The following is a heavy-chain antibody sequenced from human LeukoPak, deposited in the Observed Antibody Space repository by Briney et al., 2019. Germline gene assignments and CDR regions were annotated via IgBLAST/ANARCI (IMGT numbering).Heavy chain of an antibody. D-gene: IGHD3-22*01. Sequence: GSLRLSCGASGFTFSTYAMNWVRQAPGKGLEWVSVISVSGLSTYYGDSVKGRFTISRDNSKNTLYLQMNSLRAEDTAVYYCAKNHNSNGYHTDDAFDVWGQGTMVTVSS. V-gene: IGHV3-23*01. CDR2: ISVSGLST. CDR1: GFTFSTYA. CDR3: AKNHNSNGYHTDDAFDV. J-gene: IGHJ3*01.